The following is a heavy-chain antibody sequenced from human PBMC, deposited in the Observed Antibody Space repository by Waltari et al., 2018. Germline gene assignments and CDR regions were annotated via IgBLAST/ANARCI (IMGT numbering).Heavy chain of an antibody. J-gene: IGHJ2*01. Sequence: EVQLVESGGGLVQPGGSLRLSCAASGFTLSNYWMHWVRQAPGKGPVGGLGMDREGSSTNNENSENGRFTISREKAKNAVDMQMSRQRDDDTAVYDCARDTLTSSRYFDLWGRGTLVTVSS. CDR3: ARDTLTSSRYFDL. D-gene: IGHD3-16*01. CDR1: GFTLSNYW. V-gene: IGHV3-74*01. CDR2: MDREGSST.